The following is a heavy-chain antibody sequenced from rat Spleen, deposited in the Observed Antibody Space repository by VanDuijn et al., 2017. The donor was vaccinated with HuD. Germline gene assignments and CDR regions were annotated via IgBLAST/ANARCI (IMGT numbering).Heavy chain of an antibody. CDR3: TTDSSYMRGYVMDA. J-gene: IGHJ4*01. D-gene: IGHD1-2*01. CDR1: GFTFSNYY. Sequence: EVQLVESGGGLVQPGRSMKLSCAASGFTFSNYYMAWVRQAPTKGLEWVASISTGGGNTYYLDSVKGRFTISRDNAKSTLYLQMDSLRSEDTATYYCTTDSSYMRGYVMDAWGQGASVTVSS. V-gene: IGHV5-25*01. CDR2: ISTGGGNT.